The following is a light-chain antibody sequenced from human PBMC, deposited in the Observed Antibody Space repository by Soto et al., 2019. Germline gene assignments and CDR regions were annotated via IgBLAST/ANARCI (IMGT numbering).Light chain of an antibody. V-gene: IGKV1-39*01. Sequence: DIQMTQYPSSLSSSLGDRVTITCRASQSITTHVNWYQQQPGRAPNLLIYAASGLQSGVPSRFSGSGSGTDFTLTITRLKTEDFATYYCQQSYSTTLTCGGGTVVDI. CDR1: QSITTH. CDR3: QQSYSTTLT. CDR2: AAS. J-gene: IGKJ4*01.